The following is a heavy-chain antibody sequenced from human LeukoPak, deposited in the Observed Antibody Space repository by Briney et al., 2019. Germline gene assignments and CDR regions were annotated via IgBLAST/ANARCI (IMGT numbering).Heavy chain of an antibody. J-gene: IGHJ4*02. Sequence: GGSLRLSCAASGFTFSSYSMNWVRQAPGKGLEWVSYITSSSSIIYYADSVKGRFTISRDNAKNSLYLQMNSLRAEDTAVYYCAKYYDILTGYYPYFDYWGQGTLVTVSS. CDR3: AKYYDILTGYYPYFDY. V-gene: IGHV3-48*04. CDR1: GFTFSSYS. CDR2: ITSSSSII. D-gene: IGHD3-9*01.